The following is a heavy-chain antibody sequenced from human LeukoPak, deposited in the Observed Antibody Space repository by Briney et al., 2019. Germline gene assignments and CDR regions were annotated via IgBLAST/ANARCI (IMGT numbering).Heavy chain of an antibody. J-gene: IGHJ4*02. Sequence: GGSLRLSCAASGFSVSSNCMSWVRQAPGKGLEWVSTIYSGESAYYADSVKGRFTISRDNSKNALVLQMNSLTAADTAVYYCARDGGSGYCSSSNCYEGFDYWGQGTLVTVSS. V-gene: IGHV3-66*01. CDR2: IYSGESA. D-gene: IGHD2-2*01. CDR3: ARDGGSGYCSSSNCYEGFDY. CDR1: GFSVSSNC.